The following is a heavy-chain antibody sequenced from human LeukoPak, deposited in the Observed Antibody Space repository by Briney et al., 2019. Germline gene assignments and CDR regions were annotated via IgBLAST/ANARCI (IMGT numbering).Heavy chain of an antibody. V-gene: IGHV6-1*01. CDR2: TYYRSKWYN. CDR3: ARGHGGYVDS. Sequence: SQTLSLTCAISGDSVSSNSAAWKWMRQSPSRGLEWLGRTYYRSKWYNGYAVSVKSRITINPDTSENQFSLQLNSVTPEDTAVYYCARGHGGYVDSWGQGTLVTVSS. J-gene: IGHJ4*02. D-gene: IGHD2-15*01. CDR1: GDSVSSNSAA.